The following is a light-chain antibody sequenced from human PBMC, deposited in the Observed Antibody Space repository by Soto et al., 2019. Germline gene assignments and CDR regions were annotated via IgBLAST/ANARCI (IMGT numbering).Light chain of an antibody. V-gene: IGKV3-20*01. CDR3: HQYDSSRT. CDR2: GGS. Sequence: EIVLTQSPGTLSLSPGERATLSCRASQTVTSTFLAWYQQKPGQAPRLLIYGGSRRATGIPDRFSGSGSGTDFTLTITRLEPEDFAVYYCHQYDSSRTFGQGTKVEMK. J-gene: IGKJ1*01. CDR1: QTVTSTF.